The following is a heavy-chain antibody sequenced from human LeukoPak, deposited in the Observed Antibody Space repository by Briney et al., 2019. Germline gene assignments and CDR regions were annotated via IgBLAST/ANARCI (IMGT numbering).Heavy chain of an antibody. D-gene: IGHD5-12*01. CDR3: ALAFSGYERCSGAFDI. V-gene: IGHV1-18*01. CDR2: ISAYNGNT. J-gene: IGHJ3*02. CDR1: GYTFTSYG. Sequence: ASVKVSCKASGYTFTSYGISWVRQAPGQGLEWMGWISAYNGNTNYAQKLQGRVTMTTDTSTSTAYMELRSLRSDDTAVYYCALAFSGYERCSGAFDIWGQGTMVTVSS.